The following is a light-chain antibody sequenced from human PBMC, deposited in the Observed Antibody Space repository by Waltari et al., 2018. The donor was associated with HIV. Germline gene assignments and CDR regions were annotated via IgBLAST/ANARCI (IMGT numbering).Light chain of an antibody. V-gene: IGLV2-14*03. Sequence: QSALTQPASVSGSPGQSITISCTGPSEYIGLYHIVSWYQKHPDKAPQLIIYGNTNRPSGVSYRFSGSKSDNTASLTISGLQAEDEADYYCTSFATSDTLLFGGGTKLTVL. CDR2: GNT. CDR1: SEYIGLYHI. CDR3: TSFATSDTLL. J-gene: IGLJ2*01.